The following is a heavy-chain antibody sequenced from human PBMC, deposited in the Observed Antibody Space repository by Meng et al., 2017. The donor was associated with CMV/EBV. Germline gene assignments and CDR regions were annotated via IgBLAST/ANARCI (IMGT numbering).Heavy chain of an antibody. D-gene: IGHD5-18*01. CDR3: ARAADTAMAFYV. Sequence: SETLSLTCTVSAGSISSYYWTWIRQPPGKGLEWVGYIYYNGNTNYNPSLKSRVTISVDTSKNQFSLKLSSVTAADTAVYYCARAADTAMAFYVWGQGTTVTVSS. J-gene: IGHJ6*02. V-gene: IGHV4-59*01. CDR2: IYYNGNT. CDR1: AGSISSYY.